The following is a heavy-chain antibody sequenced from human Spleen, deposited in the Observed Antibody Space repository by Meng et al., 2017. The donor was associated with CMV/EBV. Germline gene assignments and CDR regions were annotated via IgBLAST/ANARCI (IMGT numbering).Heavy chain of an antibody. V-gene: IGHV3-7*01. CDR2: IKKDGSET. D-gene: IGHD2-15*01. J-gene: IGHJ4*02. CDR3: AWKYCSDITCYSGFDY. CDR1: GFTFNNYW. Sequence: GGSLRLSCSASGFTFNNYWMTWVRQAPGKGLEWVANIKKDGSETYYLDSLRGRFTISRDNAKNSLYLHMNSLRAEDAAVYYCAWKYCSDITCYSGFDYWGQGALVTVSS.